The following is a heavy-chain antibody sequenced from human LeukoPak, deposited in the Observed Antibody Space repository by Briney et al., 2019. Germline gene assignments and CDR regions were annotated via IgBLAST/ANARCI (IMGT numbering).Heavy chain of an antibody. CDR1: GFTFSSYG. CDR2: ISYDGSNK. Sequence: HPGRSLRLSCAASGFTFSSYGMHWVRQAPGKRLEWVAVISYDGSNKYYADSVKGRFTISRDNSKNTLYLQMNSLRAEDTAVYYCAKDQGAFDIWGQGTMVTVSS. V-gene: IGHV3-30*18. J-gene: IGHJ3*02. CDR3: AKDQGAFDI.